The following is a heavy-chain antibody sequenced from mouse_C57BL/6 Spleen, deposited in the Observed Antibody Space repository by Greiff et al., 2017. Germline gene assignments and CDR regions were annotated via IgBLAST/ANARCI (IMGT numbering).Heavy chain of an antibody. CDR1: GFTFSDYG. V-gene: IGHV5-17*01. CDR3: ASSLYYYAMDY. Sequence: EVMLVESGGGLVKPGGSLKLSCAASGFTFSDYGMHWVRQAPEKGLEWVAYISSGSSTIYYADTVKGRFTISRDNAKNTLFLQMTSLRSEDTAMXYCASSLYYYAMDYWGQGTSVTVSS. J-gene: IGHJ4*01. CDR2: ISSGSSTI.